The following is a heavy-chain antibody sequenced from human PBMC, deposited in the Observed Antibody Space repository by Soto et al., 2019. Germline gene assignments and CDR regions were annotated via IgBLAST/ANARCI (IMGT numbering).Heavy chain of an antibody. CDR1: GCTFTGYY. CDR2: INPNSGST. V-gene: IGHV1-46*01. D-gene: IGHD5-12*01. Sequence: ASLKVACKTAGCTFTGYYMRCGRHTHGQGLEWMGIINPNSGSTSYAQKFQGRVTMTRDTSTSTVYVELSSLRSEDTAVYYCAKALDLSGYGLKTRGIDYCGQGTLVTVSS. CDR3: AKALDLSGYGLKTRGIDY. J-gene: IGHJ4*02.